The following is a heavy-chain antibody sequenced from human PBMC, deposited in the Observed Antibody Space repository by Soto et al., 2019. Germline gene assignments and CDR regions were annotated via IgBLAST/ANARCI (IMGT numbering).Heavy chain of an antibody. V-gene: IGHV3-30-3*01. Sequence: LRLSCAASGFTFSSYAMHWVRQAPGKGLEWVAVISYDGSNGYYADSVKGRFTISRDNSKNTMYLQMNSLRAEDTAVYYCARGNSGWYFFFWGQGTLVTVSS. D-gene: IGHD6-19*01. CDR3: ARGNSGWYFFF. CDR2: ISYDGSNG. CDR1: GFTFSSYA. J-gene: IGHJ4*02.